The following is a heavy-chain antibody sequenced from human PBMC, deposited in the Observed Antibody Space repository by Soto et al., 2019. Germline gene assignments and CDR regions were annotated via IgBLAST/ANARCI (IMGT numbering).Heavy chain of an antibody. CDR3: ARDLEMATTSPGDY. D-gene: IGHD5-12*01. CDR1: GFTFSSYA. J-gene: IGHJ4*02. Sequence: QVQLVESGGGVVQPGRSLRLSCAASGFTFSSYAMHWVRQAPGKGLEGVAVISYDGSNKYYADSVKGRFTISRDNSKNTLYMKMNSLRAEDTAVYYCARDLEMATTSPGDYWGQGTLVTVSS. CDR2: ISYDGSNK. V-gene: IGHV3-30-3*01.